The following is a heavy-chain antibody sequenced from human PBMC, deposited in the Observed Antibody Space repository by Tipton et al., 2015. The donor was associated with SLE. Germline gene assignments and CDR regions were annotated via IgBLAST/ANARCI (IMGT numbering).Heavy chain of an antibody. Sequence: TLSLTCTVSGGSISSHYWSWIRQPPGKGLEWIGSIYYSGSTYYNPSLKSRVTISVDTSKNQFSLKLSSVTAADTAVYYCARDSRTTAAAFDIWGQGTMVTVSS. CDR3: ARDSRTTAAAFDI. CDR1: GGSISSHY. D-gene: IGHD1-7*01. J-gene: IGHJ3*02. CDR2: IYYSGST. V-gene: IGHV4-39*07.